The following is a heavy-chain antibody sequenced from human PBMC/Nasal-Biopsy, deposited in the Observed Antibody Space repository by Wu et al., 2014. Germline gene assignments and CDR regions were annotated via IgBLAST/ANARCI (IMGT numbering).Heavy chain of an antibody. D-gene: IGHD6-13*01. J-gene: IGHJ3*02. CDR3: ARAIAARGTPECAFDI. V-gene: IGHV3-30-3*01. CDR1: GFTFSTYA. Sequence: ASGFTFSTYAMHWVRQAPGKGLEWVAVISSDGVDEYYADSVKGRFTVSRDNFRDTLYLQMSRLRVEDTALYFCARAIAARGTPECAFDIWGQGTLVTVSS. CDR2: ISSDGVDE.